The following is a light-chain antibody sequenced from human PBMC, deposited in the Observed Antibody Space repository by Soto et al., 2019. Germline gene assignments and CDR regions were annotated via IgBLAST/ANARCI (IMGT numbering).Light chain of an antibody. V-gene: IGKV3-11*01. CDR2: GAS. J-gene: IGKJ1*01. CDR3: QQHSHWPPWT. CDR1: ENVRTF. Sequence: EVVLTQSPAALSLSPRERAPLSCTASENVRTFVDWYQQKPGQAPRLLIYGASNRATGIPARFSGSGSGTDFTLTISDLEPEDFAVYYCQQHSHWPPWTFGQGA.